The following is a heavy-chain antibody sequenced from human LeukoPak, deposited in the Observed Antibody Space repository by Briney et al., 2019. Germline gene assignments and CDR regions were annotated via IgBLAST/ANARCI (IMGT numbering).Heavy chain of an antibody. CDR2: IYIGGST. J-gene: IGHJ5*02. D-gene: IGHD3-22*01. V-gene: IGHV4-4*07. CDR1: GVSISSYY. Sequence: SETLSLTCSVCGVSISSYYWSWIRQPAGKGLKWIGRIYIGGSTNYNPSLKSRVTMSVDTSKNQFSLRLSSVTAADTAVYYCARSWLNQPYNWFDPWGQGTLVTVSS. CDR3: ARSWLNQPYNWFDP.